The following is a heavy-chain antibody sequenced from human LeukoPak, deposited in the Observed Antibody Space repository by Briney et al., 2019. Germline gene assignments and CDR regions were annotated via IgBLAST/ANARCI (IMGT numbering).Heavy chain of an antibody. CDR1: GGSFSGYY. J-gene: IGHJ4*02. V-gene: IGHV4-34*01. CDR3: ARGRGYFEPFDY. D-gene: IGHD3-9*01. Sequence: PSETLSLTCAVYGGSFSGYYWSWIRQPPGKVLEWIGEINHSGSTNYNPSLKSRVTISVETFKKQFSLKVNSVTAADTAVYYCARGRGYFEPFDYWGQGTLVTVSS. CDR2: INHSGST.